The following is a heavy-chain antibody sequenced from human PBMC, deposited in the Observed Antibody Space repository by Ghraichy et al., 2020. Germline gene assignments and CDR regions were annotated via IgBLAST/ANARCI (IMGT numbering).Heavy chain of an antibody. CDR1: GFTFSSYA. Sequence: EGSLRLSCAASGFTFSSYAMHWVRQAPGKGLEWVAVISYDGSNKYYADSVKGRFTISRDNSKNTLYLQINSLRAEDTAVYYCARDRVVVAATHYYYYYGMDVWGQGTTVTVSS. V-gene: IGHV3-30-3*01. CDR3: ARDRVVVAATHYYYYYGMDV. D-gene: IGHD2-15*01. J-gene: IGHJ6*02. CDR2: ISYDGSNK.